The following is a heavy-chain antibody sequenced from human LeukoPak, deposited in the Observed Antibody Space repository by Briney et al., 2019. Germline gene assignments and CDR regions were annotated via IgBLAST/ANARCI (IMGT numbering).Heavy chain of an antibody. CDR2: INTVATYI. V-gene: IGHV3-21*01. D-gene: IGHD3-22*01. J-gene: IGHJ4*02. CDR3: ARLRRNGDSGGSYYYYDY. Sequence: GGSLRLSCAASGFTFTSFSFNWVRQAPGKGLEWVSSINTVATYIYYADSVRGRFTISRDNAKNSVYLQMDSLRAEDTGVYYCARLRRNGDSGGSYYYYDYWGQGTLVTVSS. CDR1: GFTFTSFS.